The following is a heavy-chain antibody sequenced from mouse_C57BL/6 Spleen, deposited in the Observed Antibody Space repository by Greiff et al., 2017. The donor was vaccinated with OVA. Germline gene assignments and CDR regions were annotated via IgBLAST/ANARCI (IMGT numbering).Heavy chain of an antibody. D-gene: IGHD1-1*01. J-gene: IGHJ1*03. Sequence: VQLVESGPGLVAPSQRLSITCTVSGFSLTSSGVHWVRQPPGKGLEWLVVIWSDGSTTYNSALKSRLSISKDNSKRQVFLKMNSLQTDDTAMYYCARQGGGSSYGYFDVWGTGTTGTVSS. CDR3: ARQGGGSSYGYFDV. CDR1: GFSLTSSG. V-gene: IGHV2-6-1*01. CDR2: IWSDGST.